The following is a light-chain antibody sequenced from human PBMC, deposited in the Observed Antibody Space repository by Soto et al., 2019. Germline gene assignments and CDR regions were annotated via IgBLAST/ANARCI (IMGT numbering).Light chain of an antibody. V-gene: IGKV3-20*01. CDR1: QSVTSNY. CDR3: QQYGNSPLT. CDR2: GAS. Sequence: EIVLTQSPDTLSGSPGEGATLSCRASQSVTSNYLAWYHHKPGQAPRLLIYGASSRASGVPDRFSGGGSGTDFTLTISRLEPEDFAVYYCQQYGNSPLTFVQGTRLDIK. J-gene: IGKJ5*01.